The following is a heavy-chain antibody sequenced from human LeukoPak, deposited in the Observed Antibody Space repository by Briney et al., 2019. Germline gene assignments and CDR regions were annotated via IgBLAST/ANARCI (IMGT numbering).Heavy chain of an antibody. CDR3: TRAGAQLQNGY. Sequence: GGSLRLSRAASGFSFDTYWMHWVRQAPGKGLEWVSRINTDGSTTDYADSVKGRFSISRDNAKSTLYLQMNSLRADDTALYYCTRAGAQLQNGYWGQGTLVYVSS. CDR2: INTDGSTT. CDR1: GFSFDTYW. J-gene: IGHJ4*02. V-gene: IGHV3-74*01. D-gene: IGHD5-24*01.